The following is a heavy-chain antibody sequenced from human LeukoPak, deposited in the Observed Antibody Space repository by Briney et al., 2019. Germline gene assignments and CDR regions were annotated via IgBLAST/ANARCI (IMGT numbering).Heavy chain of an antibody. D-gene: IGHD3-22*01. J-gene: IGHJ4*02. V-gene: IGHV3-30*18. CDR2: ISYDGSNK. Sequence: GGSLRLSCAASGFTFSSYGMHWVRQAPGKGLEWEAVISYDGSNKYYANSVKGRFTIPRDNSKNTLYLQMNSLRAEDTAVYYCAKDYDSSGYLGGGIDYWGQGTLVTVSS. CDR1: GFTFSSYG. CDR3: AKDYDSSGYLGGGIDY.